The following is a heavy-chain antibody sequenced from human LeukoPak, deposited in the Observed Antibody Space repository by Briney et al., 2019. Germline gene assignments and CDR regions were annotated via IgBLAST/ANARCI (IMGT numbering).Heavy chain of an antibody. V-gene: IGHV1-18*03. D-gene: IGHD6-19*01. Sequence: ASVKVSCKASGYTFTSYGISWVRQAPGQGLEWMGWISAYNGNTNYAQKLQGRVTMTTDTSTSTAYMELRSLRSEDMAVYYCAREAVAGQFDYWGQGTLVTVSS. J-gene: IGHJ4*02. CDR1: GYTFTSYG. CDR3: AREAVAGQFDY. CDR2: ISAYNGNT.